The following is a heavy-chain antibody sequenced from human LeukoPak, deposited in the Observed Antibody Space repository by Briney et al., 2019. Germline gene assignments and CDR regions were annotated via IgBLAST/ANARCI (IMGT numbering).Heavy chain of an antibody. CDR1: GFTFSTYW. CDR3: ARGVPYDSWSGPHYSDY. Sequence: GGSLRLSCAASGFTFSTYWMSWVRQAPGKGLEWVAHIKQDGSQEYYVDSVKGRFTISRDSAKNSLYLQMNSLRAEDTAVYYCARGVPYDSWSGPHYSDYWGQGTLVTVSS. CDR2: IKQDGSQE. V-gene: IGHV3-7*01. J-gene: IGHJ4*02. D-gene: IGHD3-3*01.